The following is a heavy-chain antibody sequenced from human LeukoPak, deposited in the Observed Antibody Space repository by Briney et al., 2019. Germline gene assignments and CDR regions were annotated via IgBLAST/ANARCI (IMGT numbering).Heavy chain of an antibody. CDR3: ASGRQLGY. D-gene: IGHD6-13*01. CDR2: IKEDGSEK. Sequence: PGRSLRLSCAASGFTFSSYGMHWVRQAPGKGLECVANIKEDGSEKYYVDSVKGRFTISRDNARNSLYLQMNSLRAEDTAVYYCASGRQLGYWGQGTLVTVSS. CDR1: GFTFSSYG. J-gene: IGHJ4*02. V-gene: IGHV3-7*01.